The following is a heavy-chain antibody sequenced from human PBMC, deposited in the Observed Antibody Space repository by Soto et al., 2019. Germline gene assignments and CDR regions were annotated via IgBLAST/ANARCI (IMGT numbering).Heavy chain of an antibody. V-gene: IGHV4-59*08. J-gene: IGHJ5*02. CDR1: GGSISSYY. D-gene: IGHD6-13*01. CDR2: IYYSGST. CDR3: ARNIAAAGTLRFDP. Sequence: ASETLSLTCTVSGGSISSYYWSWIRQPPGKGLEWIGYIYYSGSTNYNPSLKSRVTISVDTSKNQFSLKLSSVTAADTAVYYCARNIAAAGTLRFDPWGQGTLVNVSS.